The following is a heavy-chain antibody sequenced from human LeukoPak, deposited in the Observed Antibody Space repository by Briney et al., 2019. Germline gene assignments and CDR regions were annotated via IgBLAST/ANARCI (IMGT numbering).Heavy chain of an antibody. CDR2: IKQDGSEK. V-gene: IGHV3-7*01. CDR1: GFTLSNYW. CDR3: ARDSHSSSWYSEFDY. J-gene: IGHJ4*02. Sequence: GVSLRLSCAASGFTLSNYWMRWVRQAPGKGPEGVANIKQDGSEKYYVDSVKGRFTISRDNARNSLYLQMNSLRAEDTAVYYCARDSHSSSWYSEFDYWGQGTLVTVSS. D-gene: IGHD6-13*01.